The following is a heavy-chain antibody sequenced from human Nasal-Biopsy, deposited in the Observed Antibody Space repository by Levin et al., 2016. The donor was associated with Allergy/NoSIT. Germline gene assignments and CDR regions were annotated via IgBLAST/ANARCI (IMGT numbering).Heavy chain of an antibody. CDR2: IYYSGST. Sequence: SETLSLTCTVSGASISTTGSYWGWIRQPPGKGLEWIGNIYYSGSTYYNPSLKSRVTISVDTSKNQFSLKLSSVTAADTAVYFCARGGRDGQNYLFDYWGQGSLVTVSS. V-gene: IGHV4-39*01. J-gene: IGHJ4*02. CDR1: GASISTTGSY. D-gene: IGHD5-24*01. CDR3: ARGGRDGQNYLFDY.